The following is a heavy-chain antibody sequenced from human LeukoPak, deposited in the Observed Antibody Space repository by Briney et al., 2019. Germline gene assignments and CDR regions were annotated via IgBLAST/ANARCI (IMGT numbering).Heavy chain of an antibody. J-gene: IGHJ4*02. Sequence: SETLSLTCTVSDGSISSGSYYWSWIRQPAGKGLEWIGRVYTGGSTNYNPSLKSRVTISLDASKNQFSLKLSSVTAADTAVYYCARVRHSGYPDYWGQGTLVTVSS. CDR3: ARVRHSGYPDY. D-gene: IGHD3-22*01. CDR1: DGSISSGSYY. CDR2: VYTGGST. V-gene: IGHV4-61*02.